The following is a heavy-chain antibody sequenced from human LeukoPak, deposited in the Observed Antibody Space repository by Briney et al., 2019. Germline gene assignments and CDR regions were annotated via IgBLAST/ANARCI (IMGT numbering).Heavy chain of an antibody. CDR1: GFTFSNYW. D-gene: IGHD3-10*01. V-gene: IGHV3-74*01. CDR3: VRGGSSVSFDY. Sequence: GGSLRLTCAASGFTFSNYWMHWVRQTPGKGLVWVSRINSDGGNTNYADSVKGRFTVSRDNAKSTLYLQINSLRVEDTALYYCVRGGSSVSFDYWGQGTLVAVSS. CDR2: INSDGGNT. J-gene: IGHJ4*02.